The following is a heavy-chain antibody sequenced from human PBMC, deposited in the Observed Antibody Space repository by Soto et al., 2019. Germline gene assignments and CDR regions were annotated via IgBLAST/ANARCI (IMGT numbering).Heavy chain of an antibody. CDR2: ITGSGDTI. CDR1: GFSFPSYA. V-gene: IGHV3-23*01. CDR3: AKDKASGGY. J-gene: IGHJ4*02. D-gene: IGHD2-15*01. Sequence: GGSLRLSCTASGFSFPSYAMTWVRQAPGKGLEWVSSITGSGDTIYYADSVKGRFTISRDNSKNTLYLQMDSLRAEDTAMYYCAKDKASGGYWGQGTRVTVSS.